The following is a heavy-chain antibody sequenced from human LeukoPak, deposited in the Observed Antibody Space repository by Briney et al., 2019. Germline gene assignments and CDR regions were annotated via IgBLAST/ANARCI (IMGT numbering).Heavy chain of an antibody. CDR2: INSDGSST. CDR1: GFTFSSYW. J-gene: IGHJ4*02. V-gene: IGHV3-74*01. Sequence: GGSLRLSCAASGFTFSSYWMHWVRQAPGKGLVWVSRINSDGSSTSYADSVKGRFTISRDNAKNTLYLQMNSLRAEDTAVYYCARGLAYCGGDCYYHFDYWGQGTLVTVSS. CDR3: ARGLAYCGGDCYYHFDY. D-gene: IGHD2-21*02.